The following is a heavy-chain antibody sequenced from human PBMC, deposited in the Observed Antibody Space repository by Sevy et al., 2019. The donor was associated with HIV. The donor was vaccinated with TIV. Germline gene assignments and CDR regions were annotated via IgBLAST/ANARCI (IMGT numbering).Heavy chain of an antibody. J-gene: IGHJ6*02. CDR1: GYTFTSYG. Sequence: ASVKVSCKASGYTFTSYGISWVRQAPGQGLEWMGWISAYNGNTNYAQKLQGRVTMTTDTSTRTAYMELRSLGSDDTAVYYCARMPNYDILMDVWGQGTTVTVSS. CDR3: ARMPNYDILMDV. V-gene: IGHV1-18*01. CDR2: ISAYNGNT. D-gene: IGHD3-9*01.